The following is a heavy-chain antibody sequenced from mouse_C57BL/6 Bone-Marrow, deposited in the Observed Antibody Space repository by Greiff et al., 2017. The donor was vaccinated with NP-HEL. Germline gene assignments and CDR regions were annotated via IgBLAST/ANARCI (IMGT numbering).Heavy chain of an antibody. CDR1: GYPFTDYN. V-gene: IGHV1-18*01. J-gene: IGHJ3*01. CDR2: INPNNGGT. CDR3: ARSERFAY. Sequence: EVKLQESGPELVKPGASVKIPCKASGYPFTDYNMDWVKQSHGKSLEWIGDINPNNGGTIYNQTFKGKATLTVDKSSSTAYMELRSLTSEDTAVYYWARSERFAYWGQGTLVTVSA.